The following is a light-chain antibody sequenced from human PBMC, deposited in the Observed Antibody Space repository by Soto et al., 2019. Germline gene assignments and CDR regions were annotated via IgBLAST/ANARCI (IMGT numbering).Light chain of an antibody. J-gene: IGKJ5*01. CDR1: QSISSSY. CDR2: GAS. V-gene: IGKV3D-7*01. CDR3: LQDYNLPIT. Sequence: EVVLTQSPATLSLSPGEGATLSCRASQSISSSYLSWYQQKPGQAPRLLIYGASTRATGIPARFSGSSRGSGTDFTLTISSLQPEDFAVYYCLQDYNLPITFGQGTRLEIK.